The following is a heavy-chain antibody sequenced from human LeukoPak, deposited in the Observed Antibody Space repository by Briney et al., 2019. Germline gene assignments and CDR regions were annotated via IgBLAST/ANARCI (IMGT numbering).Heavy chain of an antibody. CDR1: GFTVSSNY. V-gene: IGHV3-53*01. CDR3: ASRLFPEAEQRIAY. CDR2: IYTGGST. Sequence: GGSLRLSCAVSGFTVSSNYMSWVRQPPGKGLEWVSGIYTGGSTYSADSVKGRFTIFRNNSKNTLLLQMHSLGAEDTAGVYFASRLFPEAEQRIAYWGQGTLVTVSS. J-gene: IGHJ4*02. D-gene: IGHD6-25*01.